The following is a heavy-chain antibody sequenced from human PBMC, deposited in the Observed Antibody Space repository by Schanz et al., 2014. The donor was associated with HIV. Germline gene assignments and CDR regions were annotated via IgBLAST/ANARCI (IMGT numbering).Heavy chain of an antibody. D-gene: IGHD3-22*01. Sequence: VQLVESGGGVVQPGRSLRLSCAASGFTFSSYGMHWVRQAPGKGLEWVAVISYDGSNKYYADSVKGRFTISRDNSKSTLYLQMNSLRAEDTAVYYCARDVSHDSSGHYSDYYYGMDVWGQGTLVAVSS. CDR2: ISYDGSNK. J-gene: IGHJ6*02. CDR3: ARDVSHDSSGHYSDYYYGMDV. CDR1: GFTFSSYG. V-gene: IGHV3-30*03.